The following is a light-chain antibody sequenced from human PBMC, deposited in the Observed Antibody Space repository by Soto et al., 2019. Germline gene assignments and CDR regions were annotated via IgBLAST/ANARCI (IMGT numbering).Light chain of an antibody. CDR3: AAWDDSLSGWV. CDR1: SSNIGSNF. J-gene: IGLJ3*02. Sequence: QSVLTQPPSASGTPGQRVTISCSGSSSNIGSNFVYWYQQFPGTAPKLLIYRNNQGPSGVPDRFSGSKSGTSASLAISGLPSEDEADYYCAAWDDSLSGWVFGGGTQLTVL. CDR2: RNN. V-gene: IGLV1-47*01.